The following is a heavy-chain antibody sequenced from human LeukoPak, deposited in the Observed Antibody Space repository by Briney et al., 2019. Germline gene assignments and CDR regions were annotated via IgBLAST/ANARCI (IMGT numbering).Heavy chain of an antibody. D-gene: IGHD6-19*01. J-gene: IGHJ4*02. Sequence: ASVKVSCKASGYTFTSYAMHWVRQAPGQRLEWMGWINAGNGNTKYSQEFQGRVTITRDTSASTAYMELSSLRSEDMAVYYCARDATPYSSGWYYFDYWGQGNLVTVSS. V-gene: IGHV1-3*03. CDR3: ARDATPYSSGWYYFDY. CDR2: INAGNGNT. CDR1: GYTFTSYA.